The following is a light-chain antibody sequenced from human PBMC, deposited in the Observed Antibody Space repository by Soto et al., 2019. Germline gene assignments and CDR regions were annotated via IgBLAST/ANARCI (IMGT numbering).Light chain of an antibody. Sequence: EIVLTQSPGTLSVSPGERATLSCRASRSVSSSYLAWYQQKPGQAPRLLFYGTSNRATGIPDRFSGSGSGTDFTLTISRLEPEDFAVYYCQQYGNSPPWTFGQGTKV. J-gene: IGKJ1*01. V-gene: IGKV3-20*01. CDR1: RSVSSSY. CDR3: QQYGNSPPWT. CDR2: GTS.